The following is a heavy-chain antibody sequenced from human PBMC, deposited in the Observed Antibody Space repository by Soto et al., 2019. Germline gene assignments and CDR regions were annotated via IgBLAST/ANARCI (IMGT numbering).Heavy chain of an antibody. CDR3: ARERITMIVVASSGGMDV. J-gene: IGHJ6*02. D-gene: IGHD3-22*01. CDR2: INPSGGST. V-gene: IGHV1-46*01. CDR1: GYTFTSYY. Sequence: SGPTLVNPPASVKVSCKASGYTFTSYYMHWVRQAPGQGLEWMGIINPSGGSTSYAQKFQGRVTMTRDTSTSTVYMELSSLRSEDTAVYYCARERITMIVVASSGGMDVWGQGTTVTVSS.